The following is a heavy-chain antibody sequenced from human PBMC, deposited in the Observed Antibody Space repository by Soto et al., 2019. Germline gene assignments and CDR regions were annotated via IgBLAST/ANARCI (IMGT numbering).Heavy chain of an antibody. CDR3: AKGLGITIFGVVTPNWFDP. J-gene: IGHJ5*02. CDR1: GFTFSSYA. D-gene: IGHD3-3*01. V-gene: IGHV3-23*01. CDR2: ISGSGGST. Sequence: PGVSLRLSCAASGFTFSSYAMSWFRQAPGKGLEWVSAISGSGGSTYYADSVKGRFTISRDNSKNTLYLQMNSLRAEDTAVYYCAKGLGITIFGVVTPNWFDPWGQGTLVTVSS.